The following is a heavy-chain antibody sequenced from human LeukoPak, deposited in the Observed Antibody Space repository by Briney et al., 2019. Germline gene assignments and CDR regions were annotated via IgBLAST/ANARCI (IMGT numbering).Heavy chain of an antibody. J-gene: IGHJ4*02. CDR3: ARDLGESYEGSDY. Sequence: GGSLRLSCAASGFTVSSNYMSWVRQAPGKGLEWVSVIYSGGSTYYADSVKGRFTISRDNSKNTLYLQMNSLRAEDTAVYYCARDLGESYEGSDYWGQGTLVTVSS. CDR2: IYSGGST. D-gene: IGHD1-26*01. CDR1: GFTVSSNY. V-gene: IGHV3-66*02.